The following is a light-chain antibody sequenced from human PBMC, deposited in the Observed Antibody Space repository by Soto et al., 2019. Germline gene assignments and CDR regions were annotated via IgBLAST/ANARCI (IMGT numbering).Light chain of an antibody. CDR3: CSYAGSSTLYVV. V-gene: IGLV2-23*01. Sequence: QSVLTQPASVSGSPGQSITISCTGTSSDVGSYNLVSWYQQHPGKAPKLMIYEGSKRPSGVSNRFSGSKSGNTASLTISGLQAEDEADYYCCSYAGSSTLYVVFGGGTKPTVL. CDR1: SSDVGSYNL. J-gene: IGLJ2*01. CDR2: EGS.